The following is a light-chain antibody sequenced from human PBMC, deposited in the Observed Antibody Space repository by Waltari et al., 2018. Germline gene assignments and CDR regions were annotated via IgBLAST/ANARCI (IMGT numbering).Light chain of an antibody. Sequence: QSVLTQPPSASGTPGQGVTISCSGSRSNIGTNTVNWYQQLPGTAPKVLMYSNNQRPSGCPDRFSGSKSGTSASLAVSGLQSEDDGDYYCATWDDSLNGVVFGGGTKLTVL. CDR2: SNN. CDR1: RSNIGTNT. V-gene: IGLV1-44*01. J-gene: IGLJ2*01. CDR3: ATWDDSLNGVV.